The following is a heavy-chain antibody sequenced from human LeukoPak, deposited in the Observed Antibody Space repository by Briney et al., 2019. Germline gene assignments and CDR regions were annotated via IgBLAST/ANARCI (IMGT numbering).Heavy chain of an antibody. Sequence: SETLSLTCAVYGGSFGGYYWSWIRQPPGKGLEWIGEINHSGSTNYNPSLKSRVTISVDTSKNQFSLKLSSVTAADTAVYYCARVRAYDTRAFDIWGQGTMVTVSS. CDR2: INHSGST. D-gene: IGHD3-9*01. CDR1: GGSFGGYY. V-gene: IGHV4-34*01. J-gene: IGHJ3*02. CDR3: ARVRAYDTRAFDI.